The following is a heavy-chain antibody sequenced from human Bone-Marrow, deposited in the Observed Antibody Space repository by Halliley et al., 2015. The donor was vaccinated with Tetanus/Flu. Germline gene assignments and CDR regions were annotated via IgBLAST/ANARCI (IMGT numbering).Heavy chain of an antibody. CDR1: SFTFSSFE. CDR3: ARDRHQSTSSTSGMAV. J-gene: IGHJ6*02. D-gene: IGHD6-6*01. Sequence: SLRLSCEASSFTFSSFEMNWVRQAPGKGLEWVSYISSGGLSIYYADSVKGRFTISRDNAKNSLYLQMNSLRAEDTAVYYCARDRHQSTSSTSGMAVWGQGTSVTFSS. CDR2: ISSGGLSI. V-gene: IGHV3-48*03.